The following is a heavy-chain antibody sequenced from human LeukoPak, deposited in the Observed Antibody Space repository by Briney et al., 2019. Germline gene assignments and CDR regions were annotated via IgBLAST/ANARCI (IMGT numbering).Heavy chain of an antibody. CDR2: ISAGGDAT. CDR1: GFTFSSYG. V-gene: IGHV3-23*01. D-gene: IGHD4-17*01. Sequence: GGSLRLSCAASGFTFSSYGMSWVRQAPGKGLEWVSAISAGGDATYYADSVKGRFTISRDNSKNTLYLQMNSLRAEDTAVYYCARGDPTVTTTGSGGLDIWGQGTMVTVSS. CDR3: ARGDPTVTTTGSGGLDI. J-gene: IGHJ3*02.